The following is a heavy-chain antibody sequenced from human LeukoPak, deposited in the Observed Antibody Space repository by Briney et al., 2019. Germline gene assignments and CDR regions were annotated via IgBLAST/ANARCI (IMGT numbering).Heavy chain of an antibody. Sequence: GGSLRLSCAASGIAFISYAMSWVRQAPGEGLEWVSAISGSGGSTHHADSVKGRFTISRDNSKNTLYLQMNSLRAEDTAVYYCAKDRGMFLVGYLDYWGQGTLVTVSS. CDR1: GIAFISYA. CDR3: AKDRGMFLVGYLDY. V-gene: IGHV3-23*01. J-gene: IGHJ4*02. CDR2: ISGSGGST. D-gene: IGHD2-15*01.